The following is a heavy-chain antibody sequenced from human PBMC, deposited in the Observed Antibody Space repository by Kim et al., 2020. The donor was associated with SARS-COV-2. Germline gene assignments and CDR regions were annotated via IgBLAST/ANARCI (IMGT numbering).Heavy chain of an antibody. Sequence: VKGRFTISRDNSKNTLYLQMNSLRAEDTAVYYCAKDGGDIVVVPAAMSDYWGQGTLVTVSS. CDR3: AKDGGDIVVVPAAMSDY. D-gene: IGHD2-2*01. J-gene: IGHJ4*02. V-gene: IGHV3-23*01.